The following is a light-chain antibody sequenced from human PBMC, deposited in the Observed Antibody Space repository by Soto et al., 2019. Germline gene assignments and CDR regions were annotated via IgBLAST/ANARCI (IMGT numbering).Light chain of an antibody. CDR2: KAS. Sequence: DIQMTQSPSTLSASVGDRVTITCRASQSISSWLAWYQQKPGKAPKLLIYKASILQSGVPSRFSGSGSGTEFTLTISSLQPDDFATYYCQQYKSYPYTFGQGTNPEIK. CDR1: QSISSW. CDR3: QQYKSYPYT. J-gene: IGKJ2*01. V-gene: IGKV1-5*03.